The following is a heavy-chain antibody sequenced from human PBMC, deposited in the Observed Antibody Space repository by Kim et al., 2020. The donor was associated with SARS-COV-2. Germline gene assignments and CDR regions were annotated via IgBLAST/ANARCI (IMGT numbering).Heavy chain of an antibody. V-gene: IGHV4-39*01. D-gene: IGHD3-22*01. Sequence: RVTISVDTSKNQFSLKLSSVTAADTAVYYCARPPPTYYYDSSGYLDAFDIWGQGTMVTVSS. CDR3: ARPPPTYYYDSSGYLDAFDI. J-gene: IGHJ3*02.